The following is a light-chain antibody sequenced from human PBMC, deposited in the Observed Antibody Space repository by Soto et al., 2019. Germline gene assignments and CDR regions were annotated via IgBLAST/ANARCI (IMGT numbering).Light chain of an antibody. CDR3: HSYDSSQTAVV. Sequence: QSVLTQSPSVSEAPGQRVTISCTWGSTGIGAGHGVHWYQQLPGTAPKLLISDDTNRRSGVPDRFSGSKAGTSASLAITGLQADDEGDYYCHSYDSSQTAVVFGGGTKLTVL. J-gene: IGLJ3*02. CDR1: STGIGAGHG. V-gene: IGLV1-40*01. CDR2: DDT.